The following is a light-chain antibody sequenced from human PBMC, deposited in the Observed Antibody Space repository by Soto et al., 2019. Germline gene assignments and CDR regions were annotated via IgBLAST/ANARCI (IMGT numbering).Light chain of an antibody. J-gene: IGKJ1*01. CDR1: QSVSSSY. Sequence: EIVMTQSPATLSVSPGERAPLSCRASQSVSSSYLAWYQQKPGQAPRLLIYGASSRATGIPDRFSGSGSGTDFTLTISRLEPEDFAVYYCQQYGSSGTFGQGTKVDIK. V-gene: IGKV3-20*01. CDR3: QQYGSSGT. CDR2: GAS.